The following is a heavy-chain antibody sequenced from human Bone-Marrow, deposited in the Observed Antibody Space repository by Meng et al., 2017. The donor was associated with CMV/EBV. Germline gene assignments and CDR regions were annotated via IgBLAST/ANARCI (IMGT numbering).Heavy chain of an antibody. CDR1: GFTFTSSA. CDR2: IVVGSGNR. V-gene: IGHV1-58*01. CDR3: AAVPYPSTPAAMRYYYYGMDV. Sequence: SAKVSSKASGFTFTSSAVQWVRQARGQRLEWIGWIVVGSGNRNYAQKFQERVTITRDLTTSTAYMELSSQRYEDTAVYHCAAVPYPSTPAAMRYYYYGMDVWGQGTTVTVSS. J-gene: IGHJ6*02. D-gene: IGHD2-2*01.